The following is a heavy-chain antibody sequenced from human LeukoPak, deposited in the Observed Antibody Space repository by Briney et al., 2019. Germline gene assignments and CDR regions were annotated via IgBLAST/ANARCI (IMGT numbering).Heavy chain of an antibody. V-gene: IGHV1-2*02. CDR3: ARDRPSISSSFGSDY. CDR1: GFTFSSYG. Sequence: SPGGSLRLSCAASGFTFSSYGMHWVRQAPGQGLEWMGWINPNSGGTNYAQKFQGRVTMTRDTSISTAYMELSRLRSDDTAVYYCARDRPSISSSFGSDYWGQGTLVTVSS. D-gene: IGHD6-6*01. J-gene: IGHJ4*02. CDR2: INPNSGGT.